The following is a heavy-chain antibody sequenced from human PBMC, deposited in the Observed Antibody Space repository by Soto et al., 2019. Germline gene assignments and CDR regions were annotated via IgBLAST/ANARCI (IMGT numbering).Heavy chain of an antibody. J-gene: IGHJ4*02. V-gene: IGHV3-23*01. Sequence: GGSLRLSCAAFGFTFRNCAMNWVRQAPGRGLEWVSTISNSGSTYYADAVKGRFTISRDISKNTLYLQMSSLRADDTALYYCAKDREGYCSSTSCLYYFDSWGQGTQVTVSS. D-gene: IGHD2-2*01. CDR2: ISNSGST. CDR1: GFTFRNCA. CDR3: AKDREGYCSSTSCLYYFDS.